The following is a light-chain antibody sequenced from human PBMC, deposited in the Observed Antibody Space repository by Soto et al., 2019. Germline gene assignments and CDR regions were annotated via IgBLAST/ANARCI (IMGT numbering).Light chain of an antibody. CDR1: QSISTY. CDR2: AAS. V-gene: IGKV1-39*01. J-gene: IGKJ4*01. Sequence: DIQMTQSPSSLSASVGDRVTISCRASQSISTYLNWYQQKPGKAPDLLIYAASSLQSGVPPRFSGSGSGTDFTLTIMSLQPEDFATYYCQHSYTAPLTFGGGTKVDIK. CDR3: QHSYTAPLT.